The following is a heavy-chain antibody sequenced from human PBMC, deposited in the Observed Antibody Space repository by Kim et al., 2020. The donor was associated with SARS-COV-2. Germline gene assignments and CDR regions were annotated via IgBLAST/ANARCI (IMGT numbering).Heavy chain of an antibody. CDR2: IIPIFGTA. CDR1: GGTFSSYA. CDR3: ARGLEMATISPLGY. J-gene: IGHJ4*02. D-gene: IGHD5-12*01. Sequence: ASVKVSCKASGGTFSSYAISWVRQAPGQGLEWMGGIIPIFGTANYAQKFQGRVTITADESTSTAYMELSSLRSEDTAVYYCARGLEMATISPLGYWGQGTLVTVSS. V-gene: IGHV1-69*13.